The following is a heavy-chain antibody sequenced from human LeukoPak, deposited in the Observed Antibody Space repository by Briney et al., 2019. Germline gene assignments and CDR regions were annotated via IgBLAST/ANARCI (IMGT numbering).Heavy chain of an antibody. D-gene: IGHD6-13*01. CDR2: ISSNGGST. J-gene: IGHJ4*02. CDR1: GFTFSSYA. V-gene: IGHV3-64*01. CDR3: ARACHSSSLCY. Sequence: PGGSLRLSCAASGFTFSSYAMHWVRQAPGKGLEYVSAISSNGGSTYYANSVKGRFTISRDDSKNTLYLQMGSLRAEDMAVYYCARACHSSSLCYWGQGTLVTVSS.